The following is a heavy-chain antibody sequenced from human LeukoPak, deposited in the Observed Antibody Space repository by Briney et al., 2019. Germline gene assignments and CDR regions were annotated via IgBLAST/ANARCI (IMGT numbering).Heavy chain of an antibody. CDR1: GGSFSGYY. J-gene: IGHJ4*02. V-gene: IGHV4-34*01. Sequence: PSETLSLTCAVYGGSFSGYYWSWIRQPPGKGLEWIGEINHSGSTNYNPSLKSRITISVDTSKNQFSLKLSSVTAADTAVYYCARALLSQINYYFDYWGQGTLVTVSS. CDR3: ARALLSQINYYFDY. D-gene: IGHD3-10*01. CDR2: INHSGST.